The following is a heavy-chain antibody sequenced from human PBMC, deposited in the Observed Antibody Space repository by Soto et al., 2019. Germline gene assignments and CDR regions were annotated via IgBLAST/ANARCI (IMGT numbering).Heavy chain of an antibody. Sequence: GGSLRLSCAASGFTFSSYGMHWVRQAPGKGLEWVAVIWYDGSNKYYADSVKGRFTISRDNSKNTLYLQMNSLRAEDTAVYYCARGGYCTNGVCYHFDYWGQGTLVTVSS. CDR1: GFTFSSYG. J-gene: IGHJ4*02. V-gene: IGHV3-33*01. CDR3: ARGGYCTNGVCYHFDY. CDR2: IWYDGSNK. D-gene: IGHD2-8*01.